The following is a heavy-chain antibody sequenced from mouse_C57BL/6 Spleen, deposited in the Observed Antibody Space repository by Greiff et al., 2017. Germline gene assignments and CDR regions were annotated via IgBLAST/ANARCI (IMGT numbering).Heavy chain of an antibody. J-gene: IGHJ1*03. V-gene: IGHV5-4*01. CDR3: ARSLYDGYYYWYFDV. D-gene: IGHD2-3*01. CDR2: ISDGGSYT. Sequence: VQLVESGGGLVKPGGSLKLSCAASGFTFSSYAMSWVRQTPEKRLEWVATISDGGSYTYYPDNVKGRFTISRDNAKNNLYLQMSHLKSEDTAMYYCARSLYDGYYYWYFDVWGTGTTVTVSS. CDR1: GFTFSSYA.